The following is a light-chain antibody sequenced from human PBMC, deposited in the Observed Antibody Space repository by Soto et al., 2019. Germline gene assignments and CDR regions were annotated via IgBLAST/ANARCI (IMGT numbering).Light chain of an antibody. V-gene: IGKV3-11*01. CDR2: DAS. Sequence: EIVLTQSPATLSLSPGERATLSCRASQSVGSSLGWFQHKPGQAPRLLIYDASYRATGVPARFIGSGSGTDFTLTISRLEPEDFAVYYCQQRTNWPLTFGGGTKVDIK. CDR1: QSVGSS. CDR3: QQRTNWPLT. J-gene: IGKJ4*01.